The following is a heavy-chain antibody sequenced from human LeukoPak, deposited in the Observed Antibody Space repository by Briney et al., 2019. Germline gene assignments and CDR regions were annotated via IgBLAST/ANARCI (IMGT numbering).Heavy chain of an antibody. D-gene: IGHD3-10*01. CDR1: GFTFSSYG. CDR2: MHYDGSYK. V-gene: IGHV3-30*02. CDR3: AKDLQYYGSGSSNFDY. Sequence: GGSLRLSCAASGFTFSSYGMHWVRQAPGKGLEWVAFMHYDGSYKSYADSVKGRFTISRDNSKNTLYLQMTTLRAEDTAVYYCAKDLQYYGSGSSNFDYWGQGTLVTVSS. J-gene: IGHJ4*02.